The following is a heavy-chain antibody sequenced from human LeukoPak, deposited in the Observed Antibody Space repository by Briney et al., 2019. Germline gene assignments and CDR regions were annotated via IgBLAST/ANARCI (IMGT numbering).Heavy chain of an antibody. CDR2: ISGSGGST. CDR3: PKAQVGYSSSWYSYYYYYYGMDV. D-gene: IGHD6-13*01. Sequence: GGSLRLSCAASGFTFSSYAMSWVRQAPGKGLEWVSAISGSGGSTYYADSVKGRFTISRDNSKNTLYLQMNSLRAEDTAVYYCPKAQVGYSSSWYSYYYYYYGMDVWGQGTTVTVSS. CDR1: GFTFSSYA. V-gene: IGHV3-23*01. J-gene: IGHJ6*02.